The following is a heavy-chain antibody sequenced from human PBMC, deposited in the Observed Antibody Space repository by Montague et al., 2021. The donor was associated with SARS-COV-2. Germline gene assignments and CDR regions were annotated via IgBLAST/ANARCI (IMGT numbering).Heavy chain of an antibody. CDR1: GDSISNYS. D-gene: IGHD4-11*01. J-gene: IGHJ6*02. Sequence: SETLSLTCSVSGDSISNYSWSWIRQSPGKGLEWIGYIYYSGSTNYNPSPTSRVTISVDTYRNQVSLKLISVTAADTAVYYCAKHLRVTTVTPHRYHYAMDVWGQGTTVTVSS. V-gene: IGHV4-59*08. CDR3: AKHLRVTTVTPHRYHYAMDV. CDR2: IYYSGST.